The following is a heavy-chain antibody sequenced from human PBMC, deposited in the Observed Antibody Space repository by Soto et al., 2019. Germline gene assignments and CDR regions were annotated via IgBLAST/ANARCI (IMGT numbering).Heavy chain of an antibody. CDR2: SRNKAKSFTT. Sequence: EVQLVESGGGLVQPGGSLRLSCATSGFTFSDHYMDWIRQAPGKGLEWVGRSRNKAKSFTTDYAASVKGRFTISRDDSKNSLYLQLNSLKTEDTAVYYCAKYTYGDRDYGGQGTLVTVSS. J-gene: IGHJ4*02. CDR3: AKYTYGDRDY. V-gene: IGHV3-72*01. CDR1: GFTFSDHY. D-gene: IGHD4-17*01.